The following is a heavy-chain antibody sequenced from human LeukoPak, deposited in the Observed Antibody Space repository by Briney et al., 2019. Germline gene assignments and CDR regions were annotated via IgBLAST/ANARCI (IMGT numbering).Heavy chain of an antibody. D-gene: IGHD3-22*01. CDR3: ARDSSGYYHFDY. CDR2: ISSSGSTI. Sequence: GGSLRLSCAASGFTSSSYEMNWVRQAPGKGLEWVSYISSSGSTIYYADSVKGRFTISRDNAKNSLYLQMNSLRAEDTAVYYCARDSSGYYHFDYWGQGTLVTVSS. J-gene: IGHJ4*02. CDR1: GFTSSSYE. V-gene: IGHV3-48*03.